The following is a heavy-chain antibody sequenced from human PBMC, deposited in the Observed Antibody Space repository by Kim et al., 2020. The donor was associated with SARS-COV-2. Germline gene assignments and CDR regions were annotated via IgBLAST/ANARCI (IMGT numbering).Heavy chain of an antibody. Sequence: GESLKISCKGSGYSFTSYWISWVRQMPGKGLEWMGRIDPSDSYTNYSPSFQGHVTISADKSISTAYLQWSSLKASDTAMYYCATLGEYSSSWKPFDYWGQGTLVTVSS. CDR3: ATLGEYSSSWKPFDY. CDR1: GYSFTSYW. V-gene: IGHV5-10-1*01. D-gene: IGHD6-13*01. J-gene: IGHJ4*02. CDR2: IDPSDSYT.